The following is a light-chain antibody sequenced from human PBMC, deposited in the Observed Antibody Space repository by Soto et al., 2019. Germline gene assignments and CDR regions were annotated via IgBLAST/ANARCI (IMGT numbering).Light chain of an antibody. J-gene: IGKJ2*01. CDR1: QSVMSSH. CDR3: QQYGTSPPNT. V-gene: IGKV3-20*01. CDR2: DAS. Sequence: IVLTQSPGTLSLSPGESATLSCRASQSVMSSHLAWCQQKPGQAPRLLMYDASSRATGIPDRFSGSGSGTDFTLTISRLEPEDFAVYYCQQYGTSPPNTFGQGTKLEVK.